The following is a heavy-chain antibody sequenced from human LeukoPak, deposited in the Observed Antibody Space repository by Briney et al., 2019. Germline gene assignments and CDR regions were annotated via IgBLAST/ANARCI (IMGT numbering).Heavy chain of an antibody. D-gene: IGHD5-24*01. J-gene: IGHJ4*02. Sequence: SQTLSLTCTVSGGSINNGGYYWSWIRQHPGKGLEWIGYIYYSGSSYYNPSLRSRVTISVDTSKNHFSLKLSSVTAADTAVYYCAGNRDGYNSFDYWGQGTLVTVSS. CDR2: IYYSGSS. V-gene: IGHV4-31*03. CDR1: GGSINNGGYY. CDR3: AGNRDGYNSFDY.